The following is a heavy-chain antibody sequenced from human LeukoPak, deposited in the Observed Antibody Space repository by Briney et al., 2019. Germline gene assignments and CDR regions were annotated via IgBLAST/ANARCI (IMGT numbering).Heavy chain of an antibody. V-gene: IGHV3-66*01. Sequence: QTGGSLRLSCAASGFNVSSNYMSWVRQTPGMGLEWVSVVYSGGYTYYADSVKGRFTISRDSSKNTLYLQMNSLRAGDTAVYYCARGGAYDSWNYFDYWGQGALVTVSS. CDR2: VYSGGYT. CDR3: ARGGAYDSWNYFDY. J-gene: IGHJ4*02. CDR1: GFNVSSNY. D-gene: IGHD5-12*01.